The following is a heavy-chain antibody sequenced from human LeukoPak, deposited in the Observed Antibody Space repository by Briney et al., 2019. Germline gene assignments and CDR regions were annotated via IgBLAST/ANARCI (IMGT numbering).Heavy chain of an antibody. J-gene: IGHJ3*02. V-gene: IGHV1-24*01. Sequence: ASVKVSCKVSGYTLAELSMHWVRQAPGKGLEWMGGFDPEDGETIYAQKFQGRVTMTEDTSTDTAYMELSSLRSEDTAVYYCATELVVVRAFDIWGQGTMVTVSS. CDR1: GYTLAELS. CDR3: ATELVVVRAFDI. D-gene: IGHD2-2*01. CDR2: FDPEDGET.